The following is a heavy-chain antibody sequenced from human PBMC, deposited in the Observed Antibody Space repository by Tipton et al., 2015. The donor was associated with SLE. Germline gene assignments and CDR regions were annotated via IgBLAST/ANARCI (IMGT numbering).Heavy chain of an antibody. Sequence: TLSLTCTVSGGSISSGSHYWSWIRQPAGKGLEWIGDMYTSGSTDYNPSLQNRVTISVDMSKNQFSLKLSSVTAADAAVYYCARGDWVTTSYWFDFWGYGTLVTVSS. J-gene: IGHJ5*01. V-gene: IGHV4-61*09. CDR1: GGSISSGSHY. CDR3: ARGDWVTTSYWFDF. D-gene: IGHD3/OR15-3a*01. CDR2: MYTSGST.